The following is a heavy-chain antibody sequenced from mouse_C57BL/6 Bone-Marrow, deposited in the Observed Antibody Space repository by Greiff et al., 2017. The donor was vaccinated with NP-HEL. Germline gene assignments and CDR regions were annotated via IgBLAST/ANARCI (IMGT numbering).Heavy chain of an antibody. Sequence: QVQLQQPGAELVRPGSSVKLSCKASGYTFTSYWMHWVKQRPIQGLEWIGNIDPSDSETHYNQKFKDKATLTVDKSSSTAYMQLSSLTSEDSAVYYGARRSLYGNYPWFAYWGQGTLVTVSA. D-gene: IGHD2-1*01. J-gene: IGHJ3*01. CDR2: IDPSDSET. V-gene: IGHV1-52*01. CDR1: GYTFTSYW. CDR3: ARRSLYGNYPWFAY.